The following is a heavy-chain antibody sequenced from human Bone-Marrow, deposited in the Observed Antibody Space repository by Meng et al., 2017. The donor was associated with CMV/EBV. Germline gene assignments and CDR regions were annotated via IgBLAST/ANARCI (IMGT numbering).Heavy chain of an antibody. J-gene: IGHJ4*02. CDR1: GFTFSSYW. Sequence: GESLKISCAASGFTFSSYWMHWVRQAPGKGLVWVSRINSDGSSTSYADSVKGRFTISRDNAKNTLYLQMNSLRAEDTAVYYCTRGKGGYYYGSGIPWYFVYWGQGTLVTVSS. CDR2: INSDGSST. D-gene: IGHD3-10*01. CDR3: TRGKGGYYYGSGIPWYFVY. V-gene: IGHV3-74*01.